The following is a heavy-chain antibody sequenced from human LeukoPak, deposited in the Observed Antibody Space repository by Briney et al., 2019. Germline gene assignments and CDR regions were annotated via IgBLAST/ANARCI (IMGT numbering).Heavy chain of an antibody. V-gene: IGHV4-59*08. CDR1: GGSISGTYY. CDR2: IYYTGTT. J-gene: IGHJ3*01. D-gene: IGHD3-16*01. Sequence: SETLSLTCTGSGGSISGTYYWSWIRQPPGQGLEWIGYIYYTGTTDSNPSLKSRVTISLDTSKNQFSLNLSSVTAADTAVYYCARRWVYDKRAFDAWGQGTMVTVSS. CDR3: ARRWVYDKRAFDA.